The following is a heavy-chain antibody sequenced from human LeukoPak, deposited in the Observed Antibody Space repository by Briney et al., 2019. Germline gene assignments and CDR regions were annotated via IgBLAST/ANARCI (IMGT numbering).Heavy chain of an antibody. J-gene: IGHJ3*02. CDR3: AKDLVYLGYCSSTSCYAYAIDI. V-gene: IGHV3-30*18. CDR1: GFTFSSYG. Sequence: PGRSLRLSCAASGFTFSSYGTHWVRQAPGKGLEWVAVISYDGSNKYYADSVKGRFTISRDNSKNTLYLQMNSLRAEDTAVYYCAKDLVYLGYCSSTSCYAYAIDIWGQGTMVTVSS. D-gene: IGHD2-2*01. CDR2: ISYDGSNK.